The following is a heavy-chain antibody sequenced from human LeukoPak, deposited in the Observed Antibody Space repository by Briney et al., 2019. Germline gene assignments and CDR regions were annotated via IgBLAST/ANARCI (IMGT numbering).Heavy chain of an antibody. V-gene: IGHV3-33*06. J-gene: IGHJ4*02. CDR2: IWYDGSNK. CDR1: GFTLSSYG. Sequence: PGRSLRLSCAASGFTLSSYGMHWVRQAPGKGLEWVAVIWYDGSNKYYADSVKGRFTISRDNSKNTLYLQMNSLRAEDTAVYYCAKDYYGSGSYYNGGHYFDYWGQGTLVTVSS. CDR3: AKDYYGSGSYYNGGHYFDY. D-gene: IGHD3-10*01.